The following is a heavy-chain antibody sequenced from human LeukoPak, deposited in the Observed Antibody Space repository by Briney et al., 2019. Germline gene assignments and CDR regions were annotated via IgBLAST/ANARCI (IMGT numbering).Heavy chain of an antibody. V-gene: IGHV4-39*07. Sequence: SETLSLTCTVSGGSISTSIYYWGWIRQPPGTGLEWIGNIFFSGRTYYNPSLKSGVTLSVDTSKNQFSLKLSSVTATDSPVYYCARDITIFGVVRTGPNWFDPWGQGTLVTVSA. J-gene: IGHJ5*02. D-gene: IGHD3-3*01. CDR1: GGSISTSIYY. CDR3: ARDITIFGVVRTGPNWFDP. CDR2: IFFSGRT.